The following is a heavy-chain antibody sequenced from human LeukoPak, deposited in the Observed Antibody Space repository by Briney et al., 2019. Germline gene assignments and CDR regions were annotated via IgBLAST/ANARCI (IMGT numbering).Heavy chain of an antibody. Sequence: GGSLRLSCAASGFTLGTYSMNWVRQAPGKGLEWVSFISSTSSYIYYADSVKGRFTISRDNAKNSLYLQMNSLRAEDTAVYYCARDFESETGDYWDQGTLVTVSS. CDR1: GFTLGTYS. D-gene: IGHD3-10*01. V-gene: IGHV3-21*01. CDR2: ISSTSSYI. CDR3: ARDFESETGDY. J-gene: IGHJ4*02.